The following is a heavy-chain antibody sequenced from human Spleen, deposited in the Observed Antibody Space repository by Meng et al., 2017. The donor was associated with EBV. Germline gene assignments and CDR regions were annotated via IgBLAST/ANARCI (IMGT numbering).Heavy chain of an antibody. CDR2: IIPIFGTT. J-gene: IGHJ4*02. V-gene: IGHV1-69*06. Sequence: QVPLVQAGAEVKKPGTSVKVSCEASGGTFMTSAINWVRQAPGQGLEWMGGIIPIFGTTNYAQKFQDRLTITADKSTSRLYMELSSLRSDDTGVYFCARQDGGGYSGYFDCWGQGTLVTVSS. CDR3: ARQDGGGYSGYFDC. D-gene: IGHD4-23*01. CDR1: GGTFMTSA.